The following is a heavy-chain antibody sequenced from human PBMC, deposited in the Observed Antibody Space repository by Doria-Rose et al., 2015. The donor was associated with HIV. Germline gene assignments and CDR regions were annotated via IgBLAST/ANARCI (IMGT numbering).Heavy chain of an antibody. CDR3: ARIKSSRWYHKYYFDF. CDR2: NFSDDER. Sequence: QVQLVQSGPVLVKPTETLTLTCTVSGVSLSSPGMGVSWIRQPPGKALEWLANNFSDDERSYTTPLKSRLTIYRGTSKSQVVLTMTDMDPVDTATYYCARIKSSRWYHKYYFDFWGQGTLVIVSA. D-gene: IGHD6-13*01. J-gene: IGHJ4*02. V-gene: IGHV2-26*01. CDR1: GVSLSSPGMG.